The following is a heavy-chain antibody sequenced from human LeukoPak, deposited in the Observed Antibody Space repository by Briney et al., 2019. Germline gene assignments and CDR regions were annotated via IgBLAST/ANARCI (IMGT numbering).Heavy chain of an antibody. CDR2: INHSGST. J-gene: IGHJ4*02. V-gene: IGHV4-34*01. CDR3: ARDGYSGYARLYFDY. CDR1: GGSFSGYY. D-gene: IGHD5-12*01. Sequence: SETLSLTCAVYGGSFSGYYWSWIRQPPGKGLEWIGEINHSGSTNYNPSLKSRVAISVDTSKNQFSLKLSSVTAADTAVYYCARDGYSGYARLYFDYWGQGILVTVSS.